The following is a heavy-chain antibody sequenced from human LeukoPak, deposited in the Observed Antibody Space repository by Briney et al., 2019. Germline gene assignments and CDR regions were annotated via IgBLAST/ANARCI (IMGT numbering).Heavy chain of an antibody. V-gene: IGHV3-48*01. CDR1: GFIFSSYS. Sequence: GGSLRLSCAGSGFIFSSYSMTWVRQAPGKGLEWVSYISSSSSTIYYADSVKGRFTISRDNAKTSLYLQMNSLRAEDTAVYFCARDPDYYDTSGYYYASFDYWGQGTLVTVSS. CDR2: ISSSSSTI. D-gene: IGHD3-22*01. J-gene: IGHJ4*02. CDR3: ARDPDYYDTSGYYYASFDY.